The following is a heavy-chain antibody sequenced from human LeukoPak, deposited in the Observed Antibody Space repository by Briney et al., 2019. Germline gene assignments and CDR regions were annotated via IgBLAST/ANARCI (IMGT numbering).Heavy chain of an antibody. D-gene: IGHD2-15*01. CDR1: RFNFSIYA. J-gene: IGHJ4*02. V-gene: IGHV3-30*04. Sequence: GGSLRLSCTGSRFNFSIYAMHWVRQPPGKGLEWVAAISTDGRNTYYINSVKGRFTISRDNSKNTVFLQMNSLTKEDTAMYYCARDYDTLGGWFDYWGQGTLDTVSS. CDR2: ISTDGRNT. CDR3: ARDYDTLGGWFDY.